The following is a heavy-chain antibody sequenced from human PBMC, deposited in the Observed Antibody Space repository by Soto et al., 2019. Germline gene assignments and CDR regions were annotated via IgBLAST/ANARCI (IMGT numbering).Heavy chain of an antibody. CDR1: GFTFISYA. D-gene: IGHD3-22*01. CDR3: AKDDGYDSSGFD. J-gene: IGHJ4*02. V-gene: IGHV3-23*01. Sequence: PWGSLRLSCAASGFTFISYAIIFFRQAPGKGLEWVSAISGSGGSTYYADSVKGRFTISRDNSKNTLYLQMNSLRAEDTAVYYCAKDDGYDSSGFDWGQGTLVTVSS. CDR2: ISGSGGST.